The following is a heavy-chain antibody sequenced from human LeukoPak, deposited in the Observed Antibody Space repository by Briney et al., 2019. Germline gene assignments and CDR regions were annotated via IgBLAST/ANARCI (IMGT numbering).Heavy chain of an antibody. V-gene: IGHV5-51*01. D-gene: IGHD3-16*01. CDR3: ARAASGEALDY. CDR1: GYSFTSYW. J-gene: IGHJ4*02. Sequence: GESLQISCQGSGYSFTSYWIGWVRQMPGKGLEWMGIIYPGDSHTRYSPSFQGQVTISADKSISTAYLQWSSLRASDTAMYYCARAASGEALDYWGQGTLVTVSS. CDR2: IYPGDSHT.